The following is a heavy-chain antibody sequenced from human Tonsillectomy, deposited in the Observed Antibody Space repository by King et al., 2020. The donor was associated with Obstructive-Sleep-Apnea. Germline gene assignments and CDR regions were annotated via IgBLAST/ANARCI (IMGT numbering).Heavy chain of an antibody. CDR1: GYTFTYRY. CDR2: ITPFNVNT. V-gene: IGHV1-45*02. J-gene: IGHJ3*02. D-gene: IGHD5-12*01. CDR3: ASWATERRWLGNAFDI. Sequence: HLVESGAEVKKTGSSVKVSCKASGYTFTYRYLHCVRQSPVQARAWMGWITPFNVNTNYAQKFQYRVTITRYRSMSTSYMELSSLRSEDTAMYYCASWATERRWLGNAFDIWGQGTMVTVSS.